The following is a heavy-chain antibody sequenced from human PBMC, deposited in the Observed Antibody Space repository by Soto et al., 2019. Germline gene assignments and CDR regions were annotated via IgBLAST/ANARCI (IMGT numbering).Heavy chain of an antibody. Sequence: QGQLQESGPGLVKPSETLSLTCTVSGGSISNYYCNWIRQPAGKGLEWIGRIDTSGSTNYNPSLKSRVTMSVDTSKQEFSLKLSSVIAADTALYYCARGGQDFWSGPFDYWGRGALVTVSS. D-gene: IGHD3-3*01. V-gene: IGHV4-4*07. CDR2: IDTSGST. J-gene: IGHJ4*02. CDR3: ARGGQDFWSGPFDY. CDR1: GGSISNYY.